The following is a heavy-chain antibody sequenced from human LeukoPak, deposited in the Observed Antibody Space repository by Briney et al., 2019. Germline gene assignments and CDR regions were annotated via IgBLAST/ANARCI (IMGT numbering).Heavy chain of an antibody. Sequence: ASVKVSCEASGGTFSSYAISWVRQAPGQGLEWMGRIIPILGIANYAQKFQGRVTITADKSTSTAYMELSSLRSEDTAVYYCASGSTAMADTFDYWGQGTLVTVSS. CDR2: IIPILGIA. CDR3: ASGSTAMADTFDY. CDR1: GGTFSSYA. J-gene: IGHJ4*02. V-gene: IGHV1-69*04. D-gene: IGHD5-18*01.